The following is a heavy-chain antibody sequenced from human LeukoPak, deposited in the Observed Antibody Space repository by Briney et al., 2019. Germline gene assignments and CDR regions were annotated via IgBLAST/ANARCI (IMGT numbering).Heavy chain of an antibody. D-gene: IGHD3-22*01. V-gene: IGHV3-23*01. Sequence: GGSLRLSCAASGFTFSSYAMSWVRQAPGKGLEWVSTSGGSTYYADSVKGRFTISRDNSKNTLYLQMKSLRAEDTAVYYCAKYVWDSSAYDGFGIWGQGTVVTVSS. CDR3: AKYVWDSSAYDGFGI. CDR1: GFTFSSYA. CDR2: SGGST. J-gene: IGHJ3*02.